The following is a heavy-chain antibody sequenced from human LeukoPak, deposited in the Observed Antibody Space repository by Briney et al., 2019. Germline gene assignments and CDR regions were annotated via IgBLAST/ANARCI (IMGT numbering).Heavy chain of an antibody. CDR1: GFTFSSYS. V-gene: IGHV3-48*01. CDR3: ARDFDYDFWSGYSVTPSMGYFDY. CDR2: ISSSSTI. J-gene: IGHJ4*02. D-gene: IGHD3-3*01. Sequence: GGSLRLSCAASGFTFSSYSMNWVRQAPGKGLEWVSYISSSSTIYYADSVKGRFTISRDNAKNSLYLQMNSLRAEDTAVYYCARDFDYDFWSGYSVTPSMGYFDYWGRGTLVTVSS.